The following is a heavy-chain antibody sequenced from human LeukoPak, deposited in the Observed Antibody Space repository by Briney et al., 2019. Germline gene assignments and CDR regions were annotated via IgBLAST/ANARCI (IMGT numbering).Heavy chain of an antibody. Sequence: ASVKVSCKASGGTFSSYAISWVRQAPGQGLEWMGGIIPIFGTANYAQKFQGRVTITTDESTSTAYMELSSLRSEDTAVYYCAVAGTRTQNWFDPWGQGTLATVSS. CDR1: GGTFSSYA. CDR3: AVAGTRTQNWFDP. J-gene: IGHJ5*02. CDR2: IIPIFGTA. D-gene: IGHD6-19*01. V-gene: IGHV1-69*05.